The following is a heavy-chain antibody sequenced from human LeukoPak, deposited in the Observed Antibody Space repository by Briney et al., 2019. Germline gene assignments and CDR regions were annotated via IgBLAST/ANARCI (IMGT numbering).Heavy chain of an antibody. D-gene: IGHD3-22*01. CDR2: IYHSGST. CDR1: GGSISSGGYS. V-gene: IGHV4-30-2*01. Sequence: SETLSLTCAVSGGSISSGGYSWSWIRQPPGKGLEWIGYIYHSGSTYYNPSLKSRVTISVDRSKNQFSLKLSSVTAADTAVYYCARDPLYYYDSSGYGDAFDIWGQGTMVTVSS. J-gene: IGHJ3*02. CDR3: ARDPLYYYDSSGYGDAFDI.